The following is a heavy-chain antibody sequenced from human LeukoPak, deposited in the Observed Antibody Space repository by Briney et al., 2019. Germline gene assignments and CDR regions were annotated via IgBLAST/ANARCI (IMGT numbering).Heavy chain of an antibody. CDR2: INGGNGNT. J-gene: IGHJ4*02. CDR1: GYTFTSNA. D-gene: IGHD3-9*01. CDR3: ARDGIDILTGPLNS. Sequence: ASVKVSCKASGYTFTSNAMHWVRQAPGQRLEWMGWINGGNGNTKYSQNFQGRVTITRDTSANTAYMELSSLRSEDTAVYYCARDGIDILTGPLNSWGQGTPVTVSS. V-gene: IGHV1-3*01.